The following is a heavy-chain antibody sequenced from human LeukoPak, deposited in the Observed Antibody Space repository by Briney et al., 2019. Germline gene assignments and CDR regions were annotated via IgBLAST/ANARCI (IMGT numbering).Heavy chain of an antibody. CDR2: ISGSGGST. CDR1: GFTFTIYA. V-gene: IGHV3-23*01. Sequence: GGSLRLSCAASGFTFTIYAMTWVRQAPGKGLEWVSAISGSGGSTYYADSVKGRFTISRDNSKNTLYLQMNSLRAEDTAFYYCARGSYGSGSSWPFDYWGQGTLVTVSS. D-gene: IGHD3-10*01. CDR3: ARGSYGSGSSWPFDY. J-gene: IGHJ4*02.